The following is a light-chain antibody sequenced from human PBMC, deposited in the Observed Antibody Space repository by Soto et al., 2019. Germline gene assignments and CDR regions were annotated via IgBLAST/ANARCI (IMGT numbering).Light chain of an antibody. CDR2: ENN. Sequence: QSALTQPPSVSGAPGQRVTISCTGSSSNIGTHYDVNWYQQLPGTAPKLIIFENNKRPSGVPDRFSGSKSGTSASLAITGLQAEDEADYYCQSYDTRLAVFGGGTKLTVL. J-gene: IGLJ2*01. V-gene: IGLV1-40*01. CDR3: QSYDTRLAV. CDR1: SSNIGTHYD.